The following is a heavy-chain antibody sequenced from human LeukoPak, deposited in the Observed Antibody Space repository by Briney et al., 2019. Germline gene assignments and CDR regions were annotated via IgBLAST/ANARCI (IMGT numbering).Heavy chain of an antibody. V-gene: IGHV4-59*12. CDR2: IYYSGST. Sequence: SETLSLTCTVSGGSISSYYWSWIRQPPGKGLEWIGYIYYSGSTNYNPSLKSRVTISVDKSKNQFSLKLSSVTAADTAVYYCARAGYDYSTPFDYWGQGTLVTVSS. CDR1: GGSISSYY. D-gene: IGHD4-11*01. CDR3: ARAGYDYSTPFDY. J-gene: IGHJ4*02.